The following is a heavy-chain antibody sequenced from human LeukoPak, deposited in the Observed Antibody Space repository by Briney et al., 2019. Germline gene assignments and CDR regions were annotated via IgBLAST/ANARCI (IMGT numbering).Heavy chain of an antibody. CDR2: IYYSGST. D-gene: IGHD3-22*01. CDR3: ARTVYYDSSGYHYYFDY. V-gene: IGHV4-31*03. CDR1: GGSISSGGYY. Sequence: SETLSLTCTVSGGSISSGGYYWSWIRQHPGKGLEWTGYIYYSGSTYYNPSLKSRVTISIDTSKNQFSLKLSSVTAADTAVYYCARTVYYDSSGYHYYFDYWGQGTLVTVSS. J-gene: IGHJ4*02.